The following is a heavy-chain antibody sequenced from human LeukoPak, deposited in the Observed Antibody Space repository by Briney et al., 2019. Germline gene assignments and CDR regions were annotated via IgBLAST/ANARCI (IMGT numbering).Heavy chain of an antibody. D-gene: IGHD1-14*01. J-gene: IGHJ5*02. Sequence: SQTLSLTCIVSGGSISSGDDYWSWIRQPPGEGLEWIGYINHRGSTYYNPSLKSRVTISVDTSKNQFSLKMSSVTAADTAVYYCARAEFSWGQGTLVTVS. CDR3: ARAEFS. CDR1: GGSISSGDDY. V-gene: IGHV4-30-4*01. CDR2: INHRGST.